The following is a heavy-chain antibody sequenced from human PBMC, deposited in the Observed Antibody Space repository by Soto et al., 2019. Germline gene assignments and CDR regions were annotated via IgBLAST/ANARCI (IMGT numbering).Heavy chain of an antibody. J-gene: IGHJ4*02. V-gene: IGHV3-48*03. Sequence: GGSLRLSCEVSGLTFSKFEMTWVRQAPGKGLEWVSSISSDGTTTHYADSVKGRFTISRDNDRNSLYLQMNSLKGEDTATYYCVRVGIVARPYWGQGTTVTVYS. D-gene: IGHD2-21*01. CDR2: ISSDGTTT. CDR3: VRVGIVARPY. CDR1: GLTFSKFE.